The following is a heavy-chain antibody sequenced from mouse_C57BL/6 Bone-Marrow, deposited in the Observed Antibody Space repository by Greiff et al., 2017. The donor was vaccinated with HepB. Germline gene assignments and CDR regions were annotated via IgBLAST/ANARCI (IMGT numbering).Heavy chain of an antibody. Sequence: EVKLMESGGGLVQPGGSMKLSCVASGFTFSNYWMNWVRQSPEKGLEWVAQIRLKSDNYATHYAESVKGRFTISRDDSKSSVYLQMNNLRAEDTGIYYCTGDYYGSSTEYFDVWGTGTTVTVSS. D-gene: IGHD1-1*01. V-gene: IGHV6-3*01. CDR3: TGDYYGSSTEYFDV. J-gene: IGHJ1*03. CDR2: IRLKSDNYAT. CDR1: GFTFSNYW.